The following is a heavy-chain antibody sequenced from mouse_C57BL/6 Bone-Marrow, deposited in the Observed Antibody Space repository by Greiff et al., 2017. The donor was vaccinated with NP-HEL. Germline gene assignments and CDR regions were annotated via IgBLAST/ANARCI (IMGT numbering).Heavy chain of an antibody. J-gene: IGHJ3*01. CDR3: ARGGLERAWFAY. CDR2: IDPSDSYT. V-gene: IGHV1-69*01. CDR1: GYTFTSYW. D-gene: IGHD2-4*01. Sequence: QVQLQQPGAELVMPGASVKLSCKVSGYTFTSYWLPWVKQRPGQGLEWFGEIDPSDSYTNYNQKFKGKSTLTVDKSSTTAYMQLSSLTSEDSAVYYCARGGLERAWFAYGGQGTLVTVTA.